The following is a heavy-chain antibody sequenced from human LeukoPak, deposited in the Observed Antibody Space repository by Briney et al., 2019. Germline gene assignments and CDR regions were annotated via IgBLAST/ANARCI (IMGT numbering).Heavy chain of an antibody. J-gene: IGHJ4*02. Sequence: ASVKVSCKASGYTFTSYYMHWVRQAPGQGLEWMGIINPSGGSTSYAQKFQGRVTMTRDTSTSTVYMELSSLRSEDTAVYYCARDIVVVPAAKPRYYFDYWGQGTLVTVSS. CDR1: GYTFTSYY. CDR2: INPSGGST. D-gene: IGHD2-2*02. CDR3: ARDIVVVPAAKPRYYFDY. V-gene: IGHV1-46*01.